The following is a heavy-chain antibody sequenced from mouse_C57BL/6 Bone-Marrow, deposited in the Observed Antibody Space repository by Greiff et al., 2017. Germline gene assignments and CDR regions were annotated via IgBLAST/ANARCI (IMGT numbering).Heavy chain of an antibody. Sequence: EVKVEESEGGLVQPGSSMKLSCTASGFTFSDYYMAWVRQVPEKGLEWVANINYDGSSTYYLDSLKSRFIISRDNAKNILYLQMSSLKSEDTATYYCARDIYYYGSSYWYFDVWGTGTTVTVSS. CDR2: INYDGSST. CDR1: GFTFSDYY. CDR3: ARDIYYYGSSYWYFDV. D-gene: IGHD1-1*01. J-gene: IGHJ1*03. V-gene: IGHV5-16*01.